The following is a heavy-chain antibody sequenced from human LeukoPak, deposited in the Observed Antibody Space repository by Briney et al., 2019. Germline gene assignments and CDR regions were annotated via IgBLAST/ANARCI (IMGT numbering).Heavy chain of an antibody. V-gene: IGHV4-34*01. CDR3: ARSSGWYWFDP. CDR1: GGSFSGYY. CDR2: INHSGST. Sequence: SETLSLTCAVYGGSFSGYYWSWIRQPPGKGLEWIGEINHSGSTNYNPSLKSRVTISVDSSKNQFSLKVRSVSAADTAVYYCARSSGWYWFDPWGQGIRVTVSS. J-gene: IGHJ5*02. D-gene: IGHD6-19*01.